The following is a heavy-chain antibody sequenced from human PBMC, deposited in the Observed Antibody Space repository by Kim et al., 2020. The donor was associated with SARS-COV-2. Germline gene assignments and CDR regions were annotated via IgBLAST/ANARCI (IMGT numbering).Heavy chain of an antibody. V-gene: IGHV3-30*07. Sequence: SVKGLFTIAGDNSENTLYLEMDSLRAEDTAVYYCARDSSGWYGFYYGMDVWGQGTTVTVSS. CDR3: ARDSSGWYGFYYGMDV. J-gene: IGHJ6*02. D-gene: IGHD6-19*01.